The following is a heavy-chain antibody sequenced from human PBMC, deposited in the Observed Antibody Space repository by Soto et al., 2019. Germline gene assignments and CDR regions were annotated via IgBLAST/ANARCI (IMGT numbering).Heavy chain of an antibody. CDR3: AKDSSAAFDY. CDR2: ISHDGSNQ. J-gene: IGHJ4*02. D-gene: IGHD6-25*01. Sequence: GWSLRLSCVASGFTLRTSGMHWVRQAPSKGLEWVAVISHDGSNQFYAESVKGRFTISRDNSKNMLYLQMNSLRADDSAVYFCAKDSSAAFDYWGQGTVVTVSS. CDR1: GFTLRTSG. V-gene: IGHV3-30*18.